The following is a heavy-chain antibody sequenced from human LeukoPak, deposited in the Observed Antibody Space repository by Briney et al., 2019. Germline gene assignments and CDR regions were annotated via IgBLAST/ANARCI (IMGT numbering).Heavy chain of an antibody. D-gene: IGHD1-7*01. CDR3: AGEMIGLPPTTFDY. V-gene: IGHV3-7*04. CDR1: GFTFSVYY. Sequence: PGGSLRLSCAASGFTFSVYYVSWIRQAPGKGLEWVANIKQDGSEKYYVDSVKGRFTISRDNAKNSLYLQMNSLRAEDTAVYYCAGEMIGLPPTTFDYWGQGTLVTVSS. CDR2: IKQDGSEK. J-gene: IGHJ4*02.